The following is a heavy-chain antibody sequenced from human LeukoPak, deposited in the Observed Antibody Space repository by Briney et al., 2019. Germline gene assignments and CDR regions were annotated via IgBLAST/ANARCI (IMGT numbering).Heavy chain of an antibody. Sequence: SQTLSLTCTVSGGSISSGDYYWSWIRQPPGKGLEWIGYIYYSGSTYYNPSLKSRVTISVDTSKNQFSLKLSSVTAADTAVYYCARDRLRIRGDYDILTGNHDAFDIWGQGTMVTVSS. V-gene: IGHV4-30-4*01. CDR2: IYYSGST. J-gene: IGHJ3*02. CDR1: GGSISSGDYY. D-gene: IGHD3-9*01. CDR3: ARDRLRIRGDYDILTGNHDAFDI.